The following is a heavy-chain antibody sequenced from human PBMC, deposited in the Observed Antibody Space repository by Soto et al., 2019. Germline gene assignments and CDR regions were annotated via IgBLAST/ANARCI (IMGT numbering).Heavy chain of an antibody. D-gene: IGHD1-1*01. CDR1: GGSISSGGYS. CDR3: ARAQLEGNSLHP. Sequence: QLQLQESGSGLVKPSQTLSLTCAGSGGSISSGGYSWNWIRQPPGKGLEWIGYIYHSGSTYYNPSLKSTITISVDKSKTQFPLKLTSVTAADTAVYYCARAQLEGNSLHPWGQGTLVNVSS. J-gene: IGHJ5*02. V-gene: IGHV4-30-2*01. CDR2: IYHSGST.